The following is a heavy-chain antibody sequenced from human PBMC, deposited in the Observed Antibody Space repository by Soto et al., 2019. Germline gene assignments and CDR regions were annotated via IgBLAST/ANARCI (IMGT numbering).Heavy chain of an antibody. CDR1: GGSISNYH. V-gene: IGHV4-59*01. D-gene: IGHD3-3*01. Sequence: QEQLQESGPRLVKPSETLSLTCSVSGGSISNYHWSWIRQPPGKGLGWIGYISYTGSTNYSPSLKSRVTMLLATSKKQFSLKLSSVTAADTAVYYCARVAADAYWSGYDDYWGQGTLVTVSS. CDR2: ISYTGST. CDR3: ARVAADAYWSGYDDY. J-gene: IGHJ4*02.